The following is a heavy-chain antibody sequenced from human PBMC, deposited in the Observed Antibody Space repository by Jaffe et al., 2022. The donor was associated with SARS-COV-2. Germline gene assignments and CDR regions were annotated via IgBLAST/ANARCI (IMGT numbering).Heavy chain of an antibody. D-gene: IGHD6-13*01. Sequence: QVQLVQSGAEVKKPGASVKVSCKASGYTFTSYAMHWVRQAPGQRLEWMGWINAGNGNTKYSQKFQGRVTITRDTSASTAYMELSSLRSEDTAVYYCARGIAPSDWYFDLWGRGTLVTVSS. CDR1: GYTFTSYA. CDR3: ARGIAPSDWYFDL. V-gene: IGHV1-3*01. J-gene: IGHJ2*01. CDR2: INAGNGNT.